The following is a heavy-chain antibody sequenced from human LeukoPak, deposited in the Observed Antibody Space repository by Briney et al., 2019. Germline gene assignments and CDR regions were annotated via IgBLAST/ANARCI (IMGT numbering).Heavy chain of an antibody. V-gene: IGHV3-48*01. CDR1: GFSFSNYA. Sequence: PGGSLRLSCAASGFSFSNYALGWIRQAPGKGLEWVSYISSSSSTIYYADSVKGRFTISRDNAKNSLYLQMNSLRAEDTAVYYCARVAAEVGFGELSGYFDYWGQGTLVTVSS. CDR2: ISSSSSTI. D-gene: IGHD3-10*01. J-gene: IGHJ4*02. CDR3: ARVAAEVGFGELSGYFDY.